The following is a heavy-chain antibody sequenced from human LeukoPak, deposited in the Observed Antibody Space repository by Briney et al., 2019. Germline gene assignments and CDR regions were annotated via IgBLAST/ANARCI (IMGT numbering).Heavy chain of an antibody. V-gene: IGHV3-7*01. CDR1: GFTFSSYW. CDR2: IKQDGSEK. J-gene: IGHJ3*02. CDR3: ARVHRTAVMGTWIQLWLRKTPNDVFDI. D-gene: IGHD5-18*01. Sequence: GGSLRLSCAASGFTFSSYWMSWVRQAPGKGLEWVANIKQDGSEKYYVDSVKGRFTISRDNAKNSLYLQMNSLRAEDTAVYYCARVHRTAVMGTWIQLWLRKTPNDVFDIWGQGKMVTVSS.